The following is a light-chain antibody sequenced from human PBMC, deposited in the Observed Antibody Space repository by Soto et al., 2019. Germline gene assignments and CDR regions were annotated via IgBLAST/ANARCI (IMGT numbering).Light chain of an antibody. CDR3: MQALQIPLT. CDR1: QSLLHSHGYTY. V-gene: IGKV2-28*01. J-gene: IGKJ4*01. CDR2: MGS. Sequence: DIVMTQSPVSLPVTPGEPASISCRSSQSLLHSHGYTYLDWYLQKPGQSPQLLIYMGSTRASGVPDRFSGSGSDTDFTLKISRVEAEDVGGYYCMQALQIPLTFGGGTKVEIK.